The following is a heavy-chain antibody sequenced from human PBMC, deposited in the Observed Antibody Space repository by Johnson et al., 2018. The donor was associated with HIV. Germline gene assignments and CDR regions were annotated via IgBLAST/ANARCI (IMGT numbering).Heavy chain of an antibody. V-gene: IGHV3-30*04. CDR1: GFTFSSYA. J-gene: IGHJ3*02. CDR3: ARDTDIVVVPARGDAFDI. CDR2: ISYDGSNK. Sequence: VQLVESGGGVVQPGRSLRLSCAASGFTFSSYAMHWVRQAPGKGLEWVAVISYDGSNKYYADSVKGRFTISRDNSKNTLYLQMNSLRAEDTAVYYCARDTDIVVVPARGDAFDIWGQGTMVTVSS. D-gene: IGHD2-2*01.